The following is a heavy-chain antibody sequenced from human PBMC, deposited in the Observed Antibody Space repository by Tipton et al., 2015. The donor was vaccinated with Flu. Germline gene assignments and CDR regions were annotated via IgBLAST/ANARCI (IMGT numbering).Heavy chain of an antibody. V-gene: IGHV4-61*02. CDR1: GGSISSGSYY. D-gene: IGHD2/OR15-2a*01. J-gene: IGHJ3*02. CDR3: ARLSLSFNSFDI. CDR2: IYTSGST. Sequence: TLSLTCTVSGGSISSGSYYWSWIRQPAGKGLEWIGRIYTSGSTNYNPSLKSRVTISVDTSKNRFSLKLSSVTAADTAVYYCARLSLSFNSFDIWGQGTTVIVSS.